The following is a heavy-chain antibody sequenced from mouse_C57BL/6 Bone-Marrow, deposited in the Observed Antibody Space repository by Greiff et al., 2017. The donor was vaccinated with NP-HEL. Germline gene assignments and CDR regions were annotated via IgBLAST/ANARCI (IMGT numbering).Heavy chain of an antibody. Sequence: EVKLVESGGDLVKPGGSLKLSCAASGFTFSSYGMSWVRQTPDKRLEWVATISSGGSYTYSPDSVKGRFTISRDNAKNTLYLQMSRLKSEDTAMYYCARHPGDYFDYWGQGTTLTVSS. CDR1: GFTFSSYG. V-gene: IGHV5-6*02. J-gene: IGHJ2*01. CDR3: ARHPGDYFDY. D-gene: IGHD4-1*01. CDR2: ISSGGSYT.